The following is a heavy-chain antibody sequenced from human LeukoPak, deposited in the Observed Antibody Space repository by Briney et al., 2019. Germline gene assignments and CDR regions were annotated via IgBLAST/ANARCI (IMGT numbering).Heavy chain of an antibody. CDR1: GFTVSDNY. D-gene: IGHD7-27*01. CDR2: IYSGGFT. V-gene: IGHV3-53*05. J-gene: IGHJ4*02. Sequence: GGSLRLSCAASGFTVSDNYMSWVRQAPGKGLEWVSVIYSGGFTYYADSVKGRFTISRDNSKNTLYLQMNSLRAEDTAVYYCARDLTGDLWYFDYWGQGTLVTVSS. CDR3: ARDLTGDLWYFDY.